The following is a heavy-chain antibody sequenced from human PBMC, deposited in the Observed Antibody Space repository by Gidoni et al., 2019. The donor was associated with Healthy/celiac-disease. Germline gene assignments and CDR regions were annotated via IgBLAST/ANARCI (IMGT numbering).Heavy chain of an antibody. CDR2: IVVGSGNT. Sequence: QMQLVQSGPEVKKPGTSVKVSCKASGFTFTSSAVQWVRQARGQRLEWIGWIVVGSGNTNYAQKFQERVTITRDMSTSTAYMELSSLRSEDTAVYYCAAVAVVNHLGVYWGQGTLVTVSS. V-gene: IGHV1-58*01. CDR1: GFTFTSSA. D-gene: IGHD3-22*01. J-gene: IGHJ4*02. CDR3: AAVAVVNHLGVY.